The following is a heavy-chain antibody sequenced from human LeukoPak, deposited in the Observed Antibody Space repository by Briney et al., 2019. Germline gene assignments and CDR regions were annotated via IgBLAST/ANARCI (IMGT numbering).Heavy chain of an antibody. CDR2: ISGSGGST. D-gene: IGHD3-3*01. V-gene: IGHV3-23*01. Sequence: GGSLRLSCAASGFTFSSYAMSWVRQAPGKGLEWVSAISGSGGSTYYADSVKGRFTISRDNSKNTLYLQMNSLRAEDTAVYYCAKPPQTYYDFWSGPGAFDIWGQGTMVTVSS. J-gene: IGHJ3*02. CDR1: GFTFSSYA. CDR3: AKPPQTYYDFWSGPGAFDI.